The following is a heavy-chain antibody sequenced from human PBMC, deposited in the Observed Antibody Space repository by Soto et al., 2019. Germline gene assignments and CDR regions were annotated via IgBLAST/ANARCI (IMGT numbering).Heavy chain of an antibody. J-gene: IGHJ4*02. V-gene: IGHV3-11*05. CDR2: ISGSTSHT. D-gene: IGHD6-13*01. Sequence: GSLRLSCAVAGFTFSDYYMTWIRQAPGKGLEWVSYISGSTSHTNYADSVKGRFTISRDNAKNSLSLQMNSLRAEDTAVYYCARGRGAAADYFDFWGQGT. CDR3: ARGRGAAADYFDF. CDR1: GFTFSDYY.